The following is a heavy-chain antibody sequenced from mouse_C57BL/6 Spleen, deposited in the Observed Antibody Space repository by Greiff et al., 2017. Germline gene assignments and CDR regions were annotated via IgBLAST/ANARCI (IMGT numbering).Heavy chain of an antibody. CDR1: GYAFSSYW. J-gene: IGHJ3*01. CDR2: IYPGDGDT. D-gene: IGHD4-1*01. CDR3: AARGMTGTAWFAY. Sequence: VHLVESGAELVKPGASVKISCKASGYAFSSYWMNWVKQRPGKGLEWIGQIYPGDGDTNYNGKFKGKATLTADKSSSTAYMQLSSLTSEDSAVYFCAARGMTGTAWFAYWGQGTLVTVSA. V-gene: IGHV1-80*01.